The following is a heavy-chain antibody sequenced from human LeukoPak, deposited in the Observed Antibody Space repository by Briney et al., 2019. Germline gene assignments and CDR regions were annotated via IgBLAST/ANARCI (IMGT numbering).Heavy chain of an antibody. V-gene: IGHV3-23*01. J-gene: IGHJ4*02. Sequence: GGSLRLSCAAFGFTFSSYAMSWVRQAPGKGLEWVSAISGSGGSTYYADSVKGRFTISRDNSKNTLYLQMNSLRAEDTVVYYCAKPVLGTFGVVITLYYFDYWGQGTLVTVSS. CDR3: AKPVLGTFGVVITLYYFDY. CDR1: GFTFSSYA. D-gene: IGHD3-3*01. CDR2: ISGSGGST.